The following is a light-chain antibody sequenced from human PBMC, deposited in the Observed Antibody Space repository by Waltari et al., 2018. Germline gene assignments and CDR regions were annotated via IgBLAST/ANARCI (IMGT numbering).Light chain of an antibody. Sequence: DVVMTQSPLSLHVTLGQPATISCRSRQSLVHSDGKTYLNWFQQMPGQSPRRLIYKVFNRDSGVPDRFSGSGSGTDFTLKISRVEAEDVGTYYCMQATQWPLTFGQGTKVEIK. J-gene: IGKJ1*01. CDR2: KVF. CDR3: MQATQWPLT. CDR1: QSLVHSDGKTY. V-gene: IGKV2-30*02.